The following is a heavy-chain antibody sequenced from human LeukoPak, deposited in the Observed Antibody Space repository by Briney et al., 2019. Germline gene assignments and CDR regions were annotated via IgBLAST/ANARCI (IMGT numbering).Heavy chain of an antibody. CDR2: IYTSGST. V-gene: IGHV4-61*02. J-gene: IGHJ5*02. D-gene: IGHD6-19*01. CDR3: AREARVAVAGWFDP. CDR1: GGSISSGSYY. Sequence: SQTLSLTCTVSGGSISSGSYYWSWIRQPAGKGLEWIGRIYTSGSTNYNPSLKSRVTISVDTSKNQFSLKLSSVTAADTAVYYCAREARVAVAGWFDPWGQGTLVTVSS.